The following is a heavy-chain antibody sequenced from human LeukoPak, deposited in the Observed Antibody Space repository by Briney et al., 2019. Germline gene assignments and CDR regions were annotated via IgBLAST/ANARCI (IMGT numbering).Heavy chain of an antibody. CDR2: IYYSGGT. Sequence: SETLSLTCTVSGGSVSSGSYYWSWIRQPPGKTLEWIGHIYYSGGTNYNPSLKSRVTISVDPSRNQFSLKLTSVTAAGTAVYYCARGIFYYYGSSGYYHFDYWGQGTLVTVSS. D-gene: IGHD3-22*01. J-gene: IGHJ4*02. CDR3: ARGIFYYYGSSGYYHFDY. V-gene: IGHV4-61*01. CDR1: GGSVSSGSYY.